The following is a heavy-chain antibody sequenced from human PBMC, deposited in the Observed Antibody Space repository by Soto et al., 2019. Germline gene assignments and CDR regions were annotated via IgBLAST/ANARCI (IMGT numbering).Heavy chain of an antibody. CDR1: GYTFTSYG. V-gene: IGHV1-18*01. J-gene: IGHJ3*02. CDR2: ISAYNGTT. D-gene: IGHD3-16*02. Sequence: ASVKVSCKASGYTFTSYGISWVRQAPGHGLEWMGWISAYNGTTNYAQKLQGRVTMTTDTSTSTAYMELRSLRSDDTAVYYCARDLLFGGVSGIGAFDIWGQGTMVTVSS. CDR3: ARDLLFGGVSGIGAFDI.